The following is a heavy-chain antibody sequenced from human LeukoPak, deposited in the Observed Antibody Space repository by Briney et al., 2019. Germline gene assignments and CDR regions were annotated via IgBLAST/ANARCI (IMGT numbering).Heavy chain of an antibody. Sequence: NTSEALSLTCTVSGGSIRSYYWNWIRQPPGKGLEWIGYLYYSGSTNYNPSLKSRVTISVDTSKTQFSLKLSSVTAADTAVYYCARGGSYPPPMFDYWGQGTLVTVSS. J-gene: IGHJ4*02. D-gene: IGHD2-15*01. CDR2: LYYSGST. CDR3: ARGGSYPPPMFDY. CDR1: GGSIRSYY. V-gene: IGHV4-59*13.